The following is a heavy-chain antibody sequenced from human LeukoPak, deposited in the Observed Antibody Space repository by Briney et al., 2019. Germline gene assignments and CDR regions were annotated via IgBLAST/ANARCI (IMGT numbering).Heavy chain of an antibody. CDR3: ASTSIAAAGTMLYSYYMDV. J-gene: IGHJ6*03. CDR2: IYYSGST. D-gene: IGHD6-13*01. CDR1: GGSISSYY. V-gene: IGHV4-59*12. Sequence: SETLSLTCTVAGGSISSYYWSWIRHPPGKGLEWIGYIYYSGSTNYNPSLKSRVTISVDTPKNQFSLKLSSVTAADTAVYYCASTSIAAAGTMLYSYYMDVWGKGTTVTISS.